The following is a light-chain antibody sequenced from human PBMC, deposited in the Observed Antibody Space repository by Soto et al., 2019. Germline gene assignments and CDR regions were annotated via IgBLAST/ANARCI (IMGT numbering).Light chain of an antibody. J-gene: IGKJ4*01. CDR3: MQSVQFPRT. V-gene: IGKV2D-29*01. CDR2: EVS. Sequence: CKSSQSLLGSDGKTYLSWYLQKPGHPPQLLIFEVSNHFSGVSDRFSGSGSGTDFTLKISRVEAEDVGVYYCMQSVQFPRTFGGGTKV. CDR1: QSLLGSDGKTY.